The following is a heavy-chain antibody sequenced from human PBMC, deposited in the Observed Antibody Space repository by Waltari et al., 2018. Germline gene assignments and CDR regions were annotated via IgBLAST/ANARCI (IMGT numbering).Heavy chain of an antibody. Sequence: QVQLVESGGGVVQPGGSLRLSCEASGFIFSNYDIHWVRQSPGKGLVSVAFIRYDGSDQQYADSVKGRFTISRDNAKSSLYLQMNNLRPEDTALYYCAKDLGIVPAIDCWGRGALVIVSS. CDR2: IRYDGSDQ. V-gene: IGHV3-30*02. J-gene: IGHJ4*02. D-gene: IGHD2-2*01. CDR3: AKDLGIVPAIDC. CDR1: GFIFSNYD.